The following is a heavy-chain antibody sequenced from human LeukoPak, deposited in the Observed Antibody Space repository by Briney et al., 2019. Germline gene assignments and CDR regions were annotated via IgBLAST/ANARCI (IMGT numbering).Heavy chain of an antibody. CDR1: GYSFTSYW. Sequence: GESLKISCKGSGYSFTSYWIGWVRQMPGKGLEWMGIIYPGDSDTRYSPSFKGQVTISADKSISTAYLQWSSLKASDTAMYYCARHRGTVTTFYYYYYGMDVWGQGTTVTVSS. CDR2: IYPGDSDT. CDR3: ARHRGTVTTFYYYYYGMDV. D-gene: IGHD4-17*01. J-gene: IGHJ6*02. V-gene: IGHV5-51*01.